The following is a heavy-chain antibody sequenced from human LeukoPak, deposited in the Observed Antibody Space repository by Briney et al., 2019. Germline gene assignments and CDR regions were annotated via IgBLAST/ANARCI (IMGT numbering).Heavy chain of an antibody. CDR1: GYTFTGYY. CDR2: INPNSGGT. Sequence: ASVKVSCKASGYTFTGYYMHWVRRAPGQGLEWMGWINPNSGGTNYAQKFQGRVTMTRDTSISTAYMELSRLRSDDTAVYYCARAGYSSGWYAFDIWGQGTMVTVSS. CDR3: ARAGYSSGWYAFDI. D-gene: IGHD6-19*01. V-gene: IGHV1-2*02. J-gene: IGHJ3*02.